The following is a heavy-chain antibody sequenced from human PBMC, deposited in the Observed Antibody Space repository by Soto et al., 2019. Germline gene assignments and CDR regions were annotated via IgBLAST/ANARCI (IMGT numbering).Heavy chain of an antibody. CDR3: AAGAARWHTGSYDYFAD. D-gene: IGHD1-26*01. J-gene: IGHJ4*02. V-gene: IGHV1-58*01. CDR2: IVVGSGLT. CDR1: GSTFTSSA. Sequence: QMQLVQSGPEVKKPGTSVKVSCKASGSTFTSSAVQWVRQARGQRLERIGWIVVGSGLTNYAQKRQERITITRDLYTSTAYMKLSSLGSEDTAVYYCAAGAARWHTGSYDYFADWGQGTLVTVGS.